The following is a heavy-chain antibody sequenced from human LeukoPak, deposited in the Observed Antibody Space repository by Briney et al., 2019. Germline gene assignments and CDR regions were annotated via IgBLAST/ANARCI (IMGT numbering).Heavy chain of an antibody. J-gene: IGHJ6*03. CDR3: AKGRGWEASYYYYYMDV. CDR2: ISYDGSNK. V-gene: IGHV3-30*18. D-gene: IGHD1-26*01. CDR1: GFTFSSYG. Sequence: GGSLRLSCAASGFTFSSYGMHWVRQAPGKGLEWVAVISYDGSNKYYADSVKGRFTISRDSSKNTLYLQMNSLRAEDTAVYYCAKGRGWEASYYYYYMDVWGKGTTVTISS.